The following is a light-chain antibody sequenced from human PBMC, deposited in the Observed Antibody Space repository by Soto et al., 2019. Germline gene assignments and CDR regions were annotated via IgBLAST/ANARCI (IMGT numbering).Light chain of an antibody. V-gene: IGLV2-8*01. Sequence: QSALTQPPSASGSPGQSVTISCTGTSSDVGGYNFVSWYQQHPGKAPKLMLYEVSKRPSGVPDRFSGSKSGNTASLTVSGLQAEDEADYYCSSARRDNTWVFGGGTKLTVL. J-gene: IGLJ3*02. CDR2: EVS. CDR3: SSARRDNTWV. CDR1: SSDVGGYNF.